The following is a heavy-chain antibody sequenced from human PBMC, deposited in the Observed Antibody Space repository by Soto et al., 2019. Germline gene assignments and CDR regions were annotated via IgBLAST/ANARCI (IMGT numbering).Heavy chain of an antibody. Sequence: EVQLVESGGGLVQPGGSLRLSCAASGFTFSSYSMNWVRQAPGKGQEWVSYISSSSSTIYYAASVKGRFTISRDNAKISLYLQMNSLRDEDTAVYYCARPEYSSSSYGMDVWGQGTTVTVSS. CDR2: ISSSSSTI. CDR1: GFTFSSYS. D-gene: IGHD6-6*01. J-gene: IGHJ6*02. CDR3: ARPEYSSSSYGMDV. V-gene: IGHV3-48*02.